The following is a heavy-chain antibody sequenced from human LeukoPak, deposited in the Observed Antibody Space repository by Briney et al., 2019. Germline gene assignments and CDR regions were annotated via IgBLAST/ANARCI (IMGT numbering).Heavy chain of an antibody. J-gene: IGHJ6*03. CDR3: ARDSEHYYGLGNYYKYYYYMDV. D-gene: IGHD3-10*01. Sequence: GGSLRLSCTVSGFTVSSNSMSWVRQAPGKGLEWVSFIYSDNTHYSDSVKGRFTISRDNSKNTLYLQMNSLRAEDTAVYYCARDSEHYYGLGNYYKYYYYMDVWGKGTTVTISS. V-gene: IGHV3-53*01. CDR1: GFTVSSNS. CDR2: IYSDNT.